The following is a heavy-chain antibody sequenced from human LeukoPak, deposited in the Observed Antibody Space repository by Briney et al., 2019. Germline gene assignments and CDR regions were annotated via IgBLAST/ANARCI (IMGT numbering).Heavy chain of an antibody. D-gene: IGHD2-2*01. J-gene: IGHJ5*02. CDR1: GGSISSGGYY. Sequence: SQTLSLTCTVSGGSISSGGYYWSWIRQHPGKGLEWIGYIYYSGSTYYNPSLKSRVTISVDTSKNQFSLKLSSVTAADTAVYYCARGPGVYCSSTSCYWFDPWGQGTLVTVSS. V-gene: IGHV4-31*03. CDR3: ARGPGVYCSSTSCYWFDP. CDR2: IYYSGST.